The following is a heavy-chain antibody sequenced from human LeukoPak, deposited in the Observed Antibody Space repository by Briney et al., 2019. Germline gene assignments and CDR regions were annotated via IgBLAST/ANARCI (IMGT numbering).Heavy chain of an antibody. V-gene: IGHV3-7*01. J-gene: IGHJ6*04. D-gene: IGHD3-3*01. Sequence: PGGSLRLSCAASGFTFSRAWMTWVRQAPGKGLEWVANIKEDGSAKNYVDSVKGRFTISRDNAKNSLYLQMNSLRAEDTAVYYCARDPGHYDFWSGYSEDVWGKGTTVTVSS. CDR1: GFTFSRAW. CDR2: IKEDGSAK. CDR3: ARDPGHYDFWSGYSEDV.